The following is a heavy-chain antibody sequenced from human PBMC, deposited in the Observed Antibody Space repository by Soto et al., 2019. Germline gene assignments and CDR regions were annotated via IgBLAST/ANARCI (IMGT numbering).Heavy chain of an antibody. CDR1: GYTFSGHY. CDR3: AKDGGAAFTFDH. CDR2: INPKTGGT. Sequence: VQLEQSGAEVKKPGASVKVSCKASGYTFSGHYMHWVRQAPGQAPEWMGWINPKTGGTKFAPKFQRRVTVTRDTAISPVYMEIFGLTSDESAVYYCAKDGGAAFTFDHWGLGTLVIVSS. D-gene: IGHD6-25*01. J-gene: IGHJ4*02. V-gene: IGHV1-2*02.